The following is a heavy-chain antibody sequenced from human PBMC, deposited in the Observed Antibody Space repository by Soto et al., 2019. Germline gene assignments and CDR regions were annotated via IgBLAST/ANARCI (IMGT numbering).Heavy chain of an antibody. CDR1: AYTFTSYD. CDR2: MNPNNGNT. Sequence: QVQLVQSGAEVKKPGASVKVSCKAAAYTFTSYDINWVRQATGQDFEWMGWMNPNNGNTAYAQKFQGRVTMTRDTSKSTAFMELRSLKFEDTAVYSCARGPRNWGVDYWGQGTLVTVSS. CDR3: ARGPRNWGVDY. D-gene: IGHD7-27*01. V-gene: IGHV1-8*01. J-gene: IGHJ4*02.